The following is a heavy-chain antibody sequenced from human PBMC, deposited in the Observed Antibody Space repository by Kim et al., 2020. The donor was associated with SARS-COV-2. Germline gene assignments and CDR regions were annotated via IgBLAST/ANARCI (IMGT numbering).Heavy chain of an antibody. Sequence: SETLSLTCTISDASISNYYLSWIRQPPGKGLEWIGYLYDTGSADYSPSFKSRVTISVDKSKNQFSLKVTSVTAADTAVYYCARTDGSGRFSSCMDVWGQG. CDR3: ARTDGSGRFSSCMDV. D-gene: IGHD3-10*01. CDR1: DASISNYY. CDR2: LYDTGSA. J-gene: IGHJ6*02. V-gene: IGHV4-59*01.